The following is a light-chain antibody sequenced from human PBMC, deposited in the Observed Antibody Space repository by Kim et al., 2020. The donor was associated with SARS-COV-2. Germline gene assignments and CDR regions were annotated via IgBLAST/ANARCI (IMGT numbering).Light chain of an antibody. J-gene: IGLJ2*01. Sequence: VAWGQTVRITYQDDSRRSYYATWHQQKPGQAPILVFYGKNNRSSGIPDRFSGSSSGNTASLTITGTQAGDEADYYCNSRDSNDNVVFGGGTKLTVL. CDR1: SRRSYY. V-gene: IGLV3-19*01. CDR3: NSRDSNDNVV. CDR2: GKN.